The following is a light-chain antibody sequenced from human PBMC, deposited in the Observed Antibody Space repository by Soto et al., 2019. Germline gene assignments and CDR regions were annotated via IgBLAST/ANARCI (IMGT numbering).Light chain of an antibody. CDR3: QPYNSWPLT. CDR1: QSVYSD. CDR2: AAS. J-gene: IGKJ4*01. Sequence: EIVMTQSPATLSVSPEERATLSCRASQSVYSDLAWYQQKPGQAPGLLIYAASTRATGIPARFSGSGSGTEFTLTISSLQSEDFAVYYCQPYNSWPLTFGGGTKVEIK. V-gene: IGKV3-15*01.